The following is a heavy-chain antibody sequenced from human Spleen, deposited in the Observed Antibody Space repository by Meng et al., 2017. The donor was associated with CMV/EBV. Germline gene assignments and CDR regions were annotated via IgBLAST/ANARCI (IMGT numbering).Heavy chain of an antibody. J-gene: IGHJ6*02. Sequence: GESLKISCAASGFTFSSYSMNWVRQAPGKGLEWVSSISSSSSYIYYADSVKGRFTISRDNSKNTLYLQMNSLRAEDTAVYYCARNWGSYYYSYYGMDVWGQGTTVTVSS. CDR3: ARNWGSYYYSYYGMDV. CDR2: ISSSSSYI. CDR1: GFTFSSYS. D-gene: IGHD7-27*01. V-gene: IGHV3-21*01.